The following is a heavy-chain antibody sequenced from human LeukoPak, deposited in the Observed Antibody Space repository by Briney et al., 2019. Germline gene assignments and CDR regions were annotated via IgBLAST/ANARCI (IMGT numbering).Heavy chain of an antibody. CDR2: IRPDGSNI. D-gene: IGHD3-10*01. Sequence: GGSLRLSCVASGFNLGHYYMSWVRQAPGKGLEWVADIRPDGSNIYNVDSVRGRFTISRDNAKNSLFLQMNSLKDEDTAVYYCARDGSGSDFSLDYWGQGTLVTVS. CDR1: GFNLGHYY. V-gene: IGHV3-7*04. J-gene: IGHJ4*02. CDR3: ARDGSGSDFSLDY.